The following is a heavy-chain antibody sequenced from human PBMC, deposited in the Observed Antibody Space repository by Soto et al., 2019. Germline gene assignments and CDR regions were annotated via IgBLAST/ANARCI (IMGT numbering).Heavy chain of an antibody. V-gene: IGHV1-18*01. J-gene: IGHJ6*02. CDR3: AXXQSXXXNYYYGIDV. Sequence: QVHLVQSGAEVKKPGASVKVSCKTSGYPFTSYGIGWVRQAPGQGLEWMAWISPYNGNTYYAQKFQGRVTLTTDTSTNTVYMELRSLRSDDTAVYYCAXXQSXXXNYYYGIDVWGQGTTVTVS. CDR2: ISPYNGNT. CDR1: GYPFTSYG.